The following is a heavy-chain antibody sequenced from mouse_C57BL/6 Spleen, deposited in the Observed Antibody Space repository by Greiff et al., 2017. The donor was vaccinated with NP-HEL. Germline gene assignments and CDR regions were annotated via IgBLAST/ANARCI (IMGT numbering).Heavy chain of an antibody. J-gene: IGHJ2*01. CDR2: IDPENGDT. CDR3: TTPYGKNYFDY. CDR1: GFNIKDDY. Sequence: VQLQQSGAELVRPGASVKLSCTASGFNIKDDYMHWVKQRPEQGLEWIGWIDPENGDTEYASKFQGKATITADTSSNTAYLQLSSLTSEDTAVYYCTTPYGKNYFDYWGQGTTLTVSS. V-gene: IGHV14-4*01. D-gene: IGHD1-1*01.